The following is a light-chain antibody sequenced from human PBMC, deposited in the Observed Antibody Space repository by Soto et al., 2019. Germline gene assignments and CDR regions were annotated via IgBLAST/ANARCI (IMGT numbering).Light chain of an antibody. J-gene: IGLJ3*02. CDR3: AAWDDSLNGPTGV. CDR2: SDN. Sequence: QSVLTQPPSASGTPGQRVTISCSGGSSNIGSNAVNWYQMLPGTAPKVLIYSDNQRPSGVPDRFSGSKSGTSASLAITGLQSEDEADYFCAAWDDSLNGPTGVFGGGTKLTVL. V-gene: IGLV1-44*01. CDR1: SSNIGSNA.